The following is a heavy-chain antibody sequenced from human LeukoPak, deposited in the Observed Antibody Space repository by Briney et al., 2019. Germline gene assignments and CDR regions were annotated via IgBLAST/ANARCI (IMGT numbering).Heavy chain of an antibody. D-gene: IGHD5-12*01. CDR3: ARGGNSGYDGRPH. CDR2: IYTSGST. Sequence: PSQTLSLTCTVSGGSISSGSYYWSWIRQPAGKGLEWIGRIYTSGSTNYNPSLKSRVTISVDTSKNQFSLKLSSVTAADTAVYYCARGGNSGYDGRPHWGQGTLVTVSS. V-gene: IGHV4-61*02. CDR1: GGSISSGSYY. J-gene: IGHJ4*02.